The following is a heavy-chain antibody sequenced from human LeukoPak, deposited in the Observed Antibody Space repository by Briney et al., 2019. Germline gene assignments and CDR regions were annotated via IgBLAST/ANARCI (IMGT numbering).Heavy chain of an antibody. J-gene: IGHJ5*02. CDR1: GFTSSSYW. CDR3: ARGGGYYDP. CDR2: IKQDGSEK. D-gene: IGHD3-22*01. Sequence: GGSLRLSCAASGFTSSSYWMSWVRQAPGKVLEWVANIKQDGSEKYYVDSVKGRFTISRDNAKNSLYLQMNSLRAEDTAVYYCARGGGYYDPWGQGTLVTVSS. V-gene: IGHV3-7*01.